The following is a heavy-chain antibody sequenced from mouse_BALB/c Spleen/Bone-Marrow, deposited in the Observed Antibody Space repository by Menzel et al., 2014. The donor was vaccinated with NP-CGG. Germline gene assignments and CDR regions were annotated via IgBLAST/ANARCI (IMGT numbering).Heavy chain of an antibody. Sequence: DVKLVESGGGLVQPGGSRKLSCAASGFTFSSFAMHWVRQAPEKGLEWGAYISSGSSTIYYADTVMGRFTISRDNPKNTLFLQMTSLRSEDTAMYYCARSGSSSGYFDYWGQGTTLTVSS. V-gene: IGHV5-17*02. CDR1: GFTFSSFA. J-gene: IGHJ2*01. D-gene: IGHD1-1*01. CDR3: ARSGSSSGYFDY. CDR2: ISSGSSTI.